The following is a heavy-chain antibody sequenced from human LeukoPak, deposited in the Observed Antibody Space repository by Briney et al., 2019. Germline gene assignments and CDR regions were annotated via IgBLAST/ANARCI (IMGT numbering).Heavy chain of an antibody. D-gene: IGHD3-22*01. V-gene: IGHV1-8*03. J-gene: IGHJ3*02. CDR3: ARGPMIDAFDI. CDR2: MNPNSGNT. Sequence: GAPVKVSCKASGYTFTSYDINWVRQATGQGLEWMGWMNPNSGNTGYAQKFQGRVTITRNTSISTAYMELSSLRSEDTAVYYCARGPMIDAFDIWGQGTMVTVSS. CDR1: GYTFTSYD.